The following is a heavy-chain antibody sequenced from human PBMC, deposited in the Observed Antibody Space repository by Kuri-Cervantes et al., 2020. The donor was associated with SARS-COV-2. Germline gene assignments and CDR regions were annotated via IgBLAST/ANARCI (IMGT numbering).Heavy chain of an antibody. D-gene: IGHD6-6*01. Sequence: ESLKISCAVYGGSFSGYYWSWIRQPPGKGLEWIGEINHSGSTNYNPSLKSRVTISVDTSKNQFSLKLSSVTAADTAVYYCARVDSIAARPRWFDPWGQGTLVTVSS. CDR1: GGSFSGYY. V-gene: IGHV4-34*01. CDR3: ARVDSIAARPRWFDP. CDR2: INHSGST. J-gene: IGHJ5*02.